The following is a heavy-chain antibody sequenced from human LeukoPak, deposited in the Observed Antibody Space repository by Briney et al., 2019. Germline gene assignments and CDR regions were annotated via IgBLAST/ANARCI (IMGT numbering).Heavy chain of an antibody. J-gene: IGHJ4*02. CDR3: TRDRISGTP. CDR2: IRSNTYGGTI. CDR1: GFTFGDYG. D-gene: IGHD1-7*01. Sequence: PGGSLRLSCTASGFTFGDYGVIWFRQAPGKGLEWVGFIRSNTYGGTIEYAASVKGIFTISRDDSKSIAYLQMNSLTTEDTAVYYCTRDRISGTPWGQGTLVTVSS. V-gene: IGHV3-49*03.